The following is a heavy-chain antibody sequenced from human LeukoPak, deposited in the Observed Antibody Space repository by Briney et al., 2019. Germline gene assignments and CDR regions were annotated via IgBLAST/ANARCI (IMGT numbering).Heavy chain of an antibody. CDR1: GFTFSIYT. CDR3: ARGVGGVQITMIVVAMSYGMDV. CDR2: ISYDGSNK. Sequence: GGSLRLSCAASGFTFSIYTMHWVRQAPGEGRGWVAVISYDGSNKYYADSVKGRFTISRDNSKNTLYLQMNSLRAEDTAVYYCARGVGGVQITMIVVAMSYGMDVWGQGTTVTVSS. D-gene: IGHD3-22*01. V-gene: IGHV3-30-3*01. J-gene: IGHJ6*02.